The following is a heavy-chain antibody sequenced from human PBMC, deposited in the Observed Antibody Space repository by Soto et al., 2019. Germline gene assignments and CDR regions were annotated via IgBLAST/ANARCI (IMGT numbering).Heavy chain of an antibody. V-gene: IGHV4-39*01. CDR2: IHYSGST. CDR1: GGSISSTIYY. J-gene: IGHJ4*02. Sequence: SETLSLTCTVSGGSISSTIYYWGWIRQPPGKGLEWIGTIHYSGSTYSNSSLKSRVTISVDTSKNEFSLKLNSVTAADTAVYYCVRVFAYWGQGTLVTVSS. CDR3: VRVFAY.